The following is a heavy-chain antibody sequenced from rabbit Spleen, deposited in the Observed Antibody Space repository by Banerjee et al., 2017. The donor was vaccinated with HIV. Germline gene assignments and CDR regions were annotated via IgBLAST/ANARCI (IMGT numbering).Heavy chain of an antibody. D-gene: IGHD8-1*01. CDR1: GFSFSSSDY. J-gene: IGHJ6*01. CDR3: ARDTASSFSSYGMDL. V-gene: IGHV1S40*01. Sequence: QSLEESGGDLVKPEGSLTLTCTASGFSFSSSDYMCWVRQAPGKGLEWIACIYGGSSGFTYFATWAKGRFTISKTSSTTVTLQMTRLTAADTATYFCARDTASSFSSYGMDLWGQGTLVTVS. CDR2: IYGGSSGFT.